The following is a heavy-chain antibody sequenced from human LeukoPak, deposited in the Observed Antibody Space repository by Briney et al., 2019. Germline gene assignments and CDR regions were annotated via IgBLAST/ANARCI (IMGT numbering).Heavy chain of an antibody. CDR3: ARGADPQWLVPYFDY. CDR1: GFTFSSYA. CDR2: ISYDGSNK. Sequence: GKSLRLSCAASGFTFSSYAINWVRQAPGKGLEWVAVISYDGSNKYYADSVRGRFTISRDNSKNTLYLQMNSLRADDTAVYYCARGADPQWLVPYFDYWGQGTLVTVSS. D-gene: IGHD6-19*01. V-gene: IGHV3-30-3*01. J-gene: IGHJ4*02.